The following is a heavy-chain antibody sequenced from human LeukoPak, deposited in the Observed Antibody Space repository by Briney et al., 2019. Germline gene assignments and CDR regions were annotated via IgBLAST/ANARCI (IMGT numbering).Heavy chain of an antibody. CDR1: GGSFSGYY. CDR2: INHSGST. V-gene: IGHV4-34*01. Sequence: PSETLSLTCAVYGGSFSGYYWSWIRPPPGKGLEWIGEINHSGSTNYNPSLKSRVTISVDTSKNQFSLKLSSVTAADTAVYYCARGRYYYGSGSYYPLFDYWGQGTLVTVSS. J-gene: IGHJ4*02. D-gene: IGHD3-10*01. CDR3: ARGRYYYGSGSYYPLFDY.